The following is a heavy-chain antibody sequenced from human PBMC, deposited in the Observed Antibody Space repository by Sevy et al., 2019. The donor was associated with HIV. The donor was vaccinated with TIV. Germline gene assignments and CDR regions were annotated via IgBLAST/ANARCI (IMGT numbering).Heavy chain of an antibody. D-gene: IGHD6-13*01. J-gene: IGHJ4*02. Sequence: GGSLRLSCAASGFTLNAYWMHWVRQAPGKGLEWLANINQDGSTQYYAASVKGRFTISRDNAKNLVYLQVNTMRPEDTGLYYCARAIAAAAGFWGQGTLVTVSS. CDR3: ARAIAAAAGF. V-gene: IGHV3-7*01. CDR2: INQDGSTQ. CDR1: GFTLNAYW.